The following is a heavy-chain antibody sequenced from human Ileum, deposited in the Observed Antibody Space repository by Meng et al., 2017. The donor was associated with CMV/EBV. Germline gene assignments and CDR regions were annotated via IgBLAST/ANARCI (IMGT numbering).Heavy chain of an antibody. CDR3: ARDRTVNVVVPAAIRTGRDYYGMDV. CDR2: ISSSSYI. J-gene: IGHJ6*02. Sequence: GESLKISCAASGFTFSSYSMNWVRQAPGKGLEWVSSISSSSYIYYADSVKGRFTISRDNAKNSLYLQMNSLRAEDTAVYYCARDRTVNVVVPAAIRTGRDYYGMDVWGQGTTVTVSS. D-gene: IGHD2-2*02. CDR1: GFTFSSYS. V-gene: IGHV3-21*01.